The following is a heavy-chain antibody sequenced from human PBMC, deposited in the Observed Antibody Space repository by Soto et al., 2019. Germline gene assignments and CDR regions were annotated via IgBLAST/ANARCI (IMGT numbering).Heavy chain of an antibody. Sequence: GGSLRLSCAGSGFPFSRYWMHWVRQVPGKGLMWVANVVPDGSGTTYADSVKGRFTISRDNAKNMLYLQMNSLRVEDTALHYCERAVNAEPFDLWGQGTLVTVSS. V-gene: IGHV3-74*01. J-gene: IGHJ5*02. CDR3: ERAVNAEPFDL. CDR2: VVPDGSGT. CDR1: GFPFSRYW.